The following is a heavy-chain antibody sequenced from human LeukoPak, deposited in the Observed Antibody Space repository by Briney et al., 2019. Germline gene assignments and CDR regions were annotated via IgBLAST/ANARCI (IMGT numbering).Heavy chain of an antibody. Sequence: PSETLSLTCAVYGGSFSGYYWSWIRQHPGKGLEWIGYIYYSGSSYYNPSLKSRPTISVDTSKNQFSLKLSSVTAADTAVYYCARGRYYYFDYWGQGTLLTVSS. J-gene: IGHJ4*02. CDR2: IYYSGSS. V-gene: IGHV4-34*01. D-gene: IGHD1-1*01. CDR1: GGSFSGYY. CDR3: ARGRYYYFDY.